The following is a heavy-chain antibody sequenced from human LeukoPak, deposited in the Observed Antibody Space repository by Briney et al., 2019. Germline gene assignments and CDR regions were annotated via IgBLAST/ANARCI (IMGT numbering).Heavy chain of an antibody. CDR2: IYPGDSDT. Sequence: GESLKISCKGSGYSFTSYWIGWVRQMPGKGLEWMGIIYPGDSDTRYSPSFQGQVTISADKSISTAYLQWSSLKASDTAMYYCARLGEYSTNRVCYAPDFDYWGQGTLVTVSS. V-gene: IGHV5-51*01. CDR1: GYSFTSYW. J-gene: IGHJ4*02. CDR3: ARLGEYSTNRVCYAPDFDY. D-gene: IGHD2-8*01.